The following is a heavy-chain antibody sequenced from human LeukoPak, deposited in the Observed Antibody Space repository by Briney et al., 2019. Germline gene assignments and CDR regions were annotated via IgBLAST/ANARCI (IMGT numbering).Heavy chain of an antibody. V-gene: IGHV3-30*18. CDR3: AKNGIVVVVPTNWFDP. D-gene: IGHD2-15*01. J-gene: IGHJ5*02. Sequence: PGGSLRLSCAASGFTFSRYGMHWVRQAPGKGLEWLAFISYDGSNKYYADSVKGRIIISRDNSKNTLYLQMNSLRAEDTAVYYCAKNGIVVVVPTNWFDPWGQGTLVTVSS. CDR2: ISYDGSNK. CDR1: GFTFSRYG.